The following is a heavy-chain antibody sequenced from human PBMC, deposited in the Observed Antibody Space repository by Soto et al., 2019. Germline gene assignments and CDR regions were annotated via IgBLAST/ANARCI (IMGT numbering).Heavy chain of an antibody. Sequence: SVKVSCKASGYTFTSYDINWVRQATGQGLEWMGGINPNFGTANYAQKFQGRVTITADESTSTAYMELSSLRSEDTAVYYCARVVKELRFLEWLSFGAFDIWGQGTMVNVSS. D-gene: IGHD3-3*01. J-gene: IGHJ3*02. CDR3: ARVVKELRFLEWLSFGAFDI. CDR1: GYTFTSYD. CDR2: INPNFGTA. V-gene: IGHV1-69*13.